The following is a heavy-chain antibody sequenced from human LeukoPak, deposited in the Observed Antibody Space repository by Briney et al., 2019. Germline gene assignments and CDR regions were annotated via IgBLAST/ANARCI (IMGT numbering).Heavy chain of an antibody. CDR2: ISSSGGST. CDR1: GFTFSSSA. J-gene: IGHJ4*02. D-gene: IGHD1-26*01. CDR3: AKDQRWESPHYLDS. Sequence: GGSLRLSCAASGFTFSSSAMSWVRQVPGEGLEWVSGISSSGGSTNYADSVRGRFTISRDNSKNTLYVQMNSLRDEDTALCYCAKDQRWESPHYLDSWGQGTLVTVSS. V-gene: IGHV3-23*01.